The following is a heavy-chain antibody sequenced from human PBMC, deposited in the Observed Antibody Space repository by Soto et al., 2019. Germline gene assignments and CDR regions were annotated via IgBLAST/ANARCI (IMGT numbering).Heavy chain of an antibody. CDR1: GFTFDDHG. V-gene: IGHV3-9*01. Sequence: PGGSLRLSCEASGFTFDDHGMHWVRHAPGRGLEWVSGISWNSQNIAYADSVRGRFTISRDNAKNLLYLHMNNLRADDTALYYCSRDTAVGATTRISAFDLWGLGTMVTVSS. CDR2: ISWNSQNI. J-gene: IGHJ3*01. D-gene: IGHD1-26*01. CDR3: SRDTAVGATTRISAFDL.